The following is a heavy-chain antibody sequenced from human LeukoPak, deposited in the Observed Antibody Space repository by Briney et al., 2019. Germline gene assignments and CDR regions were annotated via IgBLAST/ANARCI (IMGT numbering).Heavy chain of an antibody. Sequence: PGGSLRLSCAASGFTFSSYAVSWVRQAPGKGLEWVSLISGSGSLTYYADSVKGRFTVSRDNSKNTVFLQMNSLRAEDTAVYYCAKKRIAAAGKTDFDYWGQGTLVTVSS. CDR1: GFTFSSYA. CDR3: AKKRIAAAGKTDFDY. J-gene: IGHJ4*02. CDR2: ISGSGSLT. V-gene: IGHV3-23*01. D-gene: IGHD6-13*01.